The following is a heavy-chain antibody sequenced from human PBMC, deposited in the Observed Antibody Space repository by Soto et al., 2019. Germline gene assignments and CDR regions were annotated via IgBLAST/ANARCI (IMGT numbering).Heavy chain of an antibody. CDR2: ISGSSSYL. J-gene: IGHJ4*02. CDR1: GFTFSSYT. V-gene: IGHV3-21*01. Sequence: EVQLVESGGGLVKPGGSLRLSCAASGFTFSSYTMNWVRQAPGKGLEWVSSISGSSSYLYYADSVKGRFTISRDNAKNQLYLQMNSLRAEDTAVYYCARDSGGGLGLVRGGGKPDYWGQGTLVTVSS. CDR3: ARDSGGGLGLVRGGGKPDY. D-gene: IGHD3-16*01.